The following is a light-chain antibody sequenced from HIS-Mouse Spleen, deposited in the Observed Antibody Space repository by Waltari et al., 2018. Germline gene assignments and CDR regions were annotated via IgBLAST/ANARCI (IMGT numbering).Light chain of an antibody. CDR1: QGISSW. CDR3: QQANSFPYT. Sequence: DLHLPNSASSVSATVGVRRTITCRASQGISSWLAWYQQKPGKAPKLLIYAASSLQSGVPSRFSGSGSGTDFTLTISSLQPEDFATYYCQQANSFPYTFGQGTKLEIK. V-gene: IGKV1-12*01. CDR2: AAS. J-gene: IGKJ2*01.